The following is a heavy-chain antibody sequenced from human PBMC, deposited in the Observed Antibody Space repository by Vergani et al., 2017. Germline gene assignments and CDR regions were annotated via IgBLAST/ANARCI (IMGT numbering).Heavy chain of an antibody. CDR3: ARRDSSSPALDY. CDR2: IGTAGDT. CDR1: GFTFSTYD. V-gene: IGHV3-13*01. D-gene: IGHD6-6*01. Sequence: EVQLVESGGGLVQPGGSLRLSCAASGFTFSTYDMHWVRQATGKGLEWVSAIGTAGDTYYPGSVKGRFTISRENAKNSLYLQMNGLRAGDTAVYYCARRDSSSPALDYWGQGTLDTVSS. J-gene: IGHJ4*02.